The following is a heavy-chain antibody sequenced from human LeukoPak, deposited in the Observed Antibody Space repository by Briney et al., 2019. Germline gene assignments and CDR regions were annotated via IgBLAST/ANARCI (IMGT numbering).Heavy chain of an antibody. CDR1: GFTFSSNW. Sequence: PGGSLRLSCAASGFTFSSNWMHWVRQAPGKGLVWVSTINSDESITRYADSVKGRSTISRDNAKNTVYLQMNSLRAEDTAVYYCARYSLGYSDYWGQGTLVTVSS. CDR2: INSDESIT. CDR3: ARYSLGYSDY. D-gene: IGHD4-11*01. J-gene: IGHJ4*02. V-gene: IGHV3-74*01.